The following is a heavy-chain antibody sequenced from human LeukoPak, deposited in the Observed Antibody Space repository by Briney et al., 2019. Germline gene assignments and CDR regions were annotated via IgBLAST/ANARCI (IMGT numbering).Heavy chain of an antibody. CDR2: IRYDGSNK. V-gene: IGHV3-30*02. CDR1: GFTFSSYG. J-gene: IGHJ6*03. CDR3: ARVVVAATLSYYMDV. Sequence: GGSLRLSCAASGFTFSSYGMHWVRQAPGKGLEWVAFIRYDGSNKYYADSVKGRFTISRDNSKNTLYLQMNSLRAEDTAVYYCARVVVAATLSYYMDVWGKGTTVTISS. D-gene: IGHD2-15*01.